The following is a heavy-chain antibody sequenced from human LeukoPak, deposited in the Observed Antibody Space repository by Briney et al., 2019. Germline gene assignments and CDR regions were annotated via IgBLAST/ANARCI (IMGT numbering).Heavy chain of an antibody. CDR1: GGSLSGYY. V-gene: IGHV4-34*01. J-gene: IGHJ6*02. Sequence: PSETLSLTCAVYGGSLSGYYWSWIRQPPGKGLEWIGEINHSGSTNYNPSLKSRVTISVDTSKNQFSLKLSSVTAADTAVYYCPGERNIVVVPAAGYGMDVWGQGTTVTVSS. CDR2: INHSGST. CDR3: PGERNIVVVPAAGYGMDV. D-gene: IGHD2-2*01.